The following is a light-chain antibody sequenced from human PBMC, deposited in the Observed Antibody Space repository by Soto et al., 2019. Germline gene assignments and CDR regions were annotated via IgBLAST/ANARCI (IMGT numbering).Light chain of an antibody. CDR1: SSNIGRNF. CDR3: AAWGDSLSGVV. Sequence: QSVLTQPPSASGTPGQRVPISCSGSSSNIGRNFVFWYQQLPGTAPKLLIYRNDQRPSGVPDRFSGSKSGTSGSLAISGLRSEDEADYYCAAWGDSLSGVVFGGGTKVTVL. CDR2: RND. V-gene: IGLV1-47*01. J-gene: IGLJ2*01.